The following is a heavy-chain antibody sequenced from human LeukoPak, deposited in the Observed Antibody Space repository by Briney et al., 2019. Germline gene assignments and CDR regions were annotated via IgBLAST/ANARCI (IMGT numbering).Heavy chain of an antibody. CDR2: ISGDGGST. D-gene: IGHD2-8*01. CDR3: AKDGYCTNGVCYPSEYFQH. J-gene: IGHJ1*01. Sequence: PGGSLRLSCAASGSTFDDYAMHWVRQAPGKGLEWVSLISGDGGSTYYADSVKGRFTISRDNSKNSLYLQMNSLRTEDTALYYCAKDGYCTNGVCYPSEYFQHWGQGTLVTVSS. V-gene: IGHV3-43*02. CDR1: GSTFDDYA.